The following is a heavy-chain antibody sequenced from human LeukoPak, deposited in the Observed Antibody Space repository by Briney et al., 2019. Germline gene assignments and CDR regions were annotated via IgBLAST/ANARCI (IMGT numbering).Heavy chain of an antibody. D-gene: IGHD2-15*01. V-gene: IGHV4-4*02. CDR2: IYHSGST. J-gene: IGHJ6*03. CDR1: GGSISSSDW. Sequence: SETLSLTCAVSGGSISSSDWWSWVRQPPGKGLEWIGEIYHSGSTNYNPSLKSRVTISVDKSKNQFSLKLSSVTAADTAVYYCARDLGYGYYYMDVWGKGTTVTVSS. CDR3: ARDLGYGYYYMDV.